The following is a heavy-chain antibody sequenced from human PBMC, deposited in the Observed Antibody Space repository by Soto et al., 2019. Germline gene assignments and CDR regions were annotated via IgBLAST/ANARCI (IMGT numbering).Heavy chain of an antibody. J-gene: IGHJ1*01. V-gene: IGHV1-69*13. CDR1: GGTFSSYA. Sequence: ASVKVSCKASGGTFSSYAISWVRQAPGQGLEWMGGIIPIFGTANYAQKFQGRVTITADESTSTAYMELSSLRSEDTAVYYCARAGSQLGKGGYFQHWGQGTLVTVSS. CDR2: IIPIFGTA. CDR3: ARAGSQLGKGGYFQH. D-gene: IGHD1-1*01.